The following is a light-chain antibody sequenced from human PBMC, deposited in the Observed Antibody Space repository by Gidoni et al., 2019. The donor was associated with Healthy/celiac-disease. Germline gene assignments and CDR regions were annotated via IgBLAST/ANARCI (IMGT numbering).Light chain of an antibody. CDR2: KAS. CDR3: QQGLT. J-gene: IGKJ4*01. V-gene: IGKV1-5*03. CDR1: QSISSW. Sequence: DIQMTQSPSTLSASVGDRVTITCRASQSISSWLAWYQQKPGKAPKLLIYKASSLESGVPSRFSGSGSGTEFTLTISSRQPDDFATYYCQQGLTFGGGTKVEIK.